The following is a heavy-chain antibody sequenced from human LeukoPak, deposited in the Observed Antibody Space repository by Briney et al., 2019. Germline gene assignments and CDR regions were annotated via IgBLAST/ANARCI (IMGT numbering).Heavy chain of an antibody. CDR3: ARVDDGSYTALDY. CDR1: GYTFTAYF. D-gene: IGHD3-10*01. CDR2: INPNSGGT. V-gene: IGHV1-2*07. J-gene: IGHJ4*02. Sequence: ASVKVSCKASGYTFTAYFMHWVRQAPGQGLEWMGWINPNSGGTNFAHKFQGRVTMTRDTSIGTVYMDLRWLRSDDTAVYYCARVDDGSYTALDYWGQGTLVSVSA.